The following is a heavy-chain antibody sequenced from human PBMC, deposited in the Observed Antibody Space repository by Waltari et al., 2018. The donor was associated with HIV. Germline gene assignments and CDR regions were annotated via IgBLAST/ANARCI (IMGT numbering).Heavy chain of an antibody. Sequence: QVQLVESGGGVVQPGRSLSLSCAASGFTFSSYGMHWVRQALGKGLEWVALISYEVSYKYYSDSVKGRFTISRYNSKNTLYLQMDSLRAEDTALYYCAKEDEDIVVVPTDTGFDYWGQGALVTVSS. CDR3: AKEDEDIVVVPTDTGFDY. CDR2: ISYEVSYK. V-gene: IGHV3-30*18. J-gene: IGHJ4*02. D-gene: IGHD2-2*01. CDR1: GFTFSSYG.